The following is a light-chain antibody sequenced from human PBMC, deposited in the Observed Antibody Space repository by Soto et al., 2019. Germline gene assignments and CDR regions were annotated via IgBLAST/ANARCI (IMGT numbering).Light chain of an antibody. CDR2: ALS. V-gene: IGKV2-40*01. CDR3: MQRIDFPFA. Sequence: DIVMTQAPLSLSVTPGEPAYISCRSSRSLFDRVDGNAYLDWYLKKPGQSPQLLVYALSYRASGVPDRFSGSGSGTDFTLKISRLEAEDVGIDYCMQRIDFPFAFSPGTKVDIK. J-gene: IGKJ3*01. CDR1: RSLFDRVDGNAY.